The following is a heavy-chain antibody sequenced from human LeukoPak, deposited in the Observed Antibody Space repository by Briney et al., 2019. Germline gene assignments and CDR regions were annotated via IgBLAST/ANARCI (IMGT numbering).Heavy chain of an antibody. CDR1: GGSFSGYY. J-gene: IGHJ4*02. Sequence: TSETLSLTCAVYGGSFSGYYWSWIRQPPGKGLEWIGEINHSGSTNYNPSLKSRVTISVDTSKNQFSLKLSSVTAADTAVYYCARFPRRRGAAYFDYWGQGTLVTVSS. D-gene: IGHD1-26*01. CDR3: ARFPRRRGAAYFDY. CDR2: INHSGST. V-gene: IGHV4-34*01.